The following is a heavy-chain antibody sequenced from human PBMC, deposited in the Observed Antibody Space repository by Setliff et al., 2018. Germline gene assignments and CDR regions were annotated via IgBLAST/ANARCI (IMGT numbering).Heavy chain of an antibody. CDR3: ATLTGDRGVDY. CDR1: GGSFSGYY. Sequence: KPSETLSLTCAVYGGSFSGYYWSWIRQPPGKGLEWIGEINHSGSTNYNPSLKSRVTISVDPSKNQFSLRVTSVTAADTAVYYCATLTGDRGVDYWGQGRLVTVSS. V-gene: IGHV4-34*01. J-gene: IGHJ4*02. D-gene: IGHD7-27*01. CDR2: INHSGST.